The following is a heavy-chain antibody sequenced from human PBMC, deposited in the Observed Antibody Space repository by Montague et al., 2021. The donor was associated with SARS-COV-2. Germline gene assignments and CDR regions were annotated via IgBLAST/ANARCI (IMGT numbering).Heavy chain of an antibody. Sequence: PALVKPTQTLTLTCTFSGFSRSTSGMCVSWIRQPPGKALEWLARIDWDDGKYYSTSLKTRITISKYTSKNQVVLTMTNMDPVDTATYYCARTYVPGAFDIWGQGTMVTVSS. CDR2: IDWDDGK. CDR1: GFSRSTSGMC. V-gene: IGHV2-70*11. J-gene: IGHJ3*02. D-gene: IGHD1-14*01. CDR3: ARTYVPGAFDI.